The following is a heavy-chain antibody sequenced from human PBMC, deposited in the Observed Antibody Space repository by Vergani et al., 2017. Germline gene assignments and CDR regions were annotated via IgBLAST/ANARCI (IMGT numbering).Heavy chain of an antibody. J-gene: IGHJ3*02. CDR1: GYSFTSYW. CDR3: GGGGYYGSGSYYKDAFDI. CDR2: IDPSDSYT. V-gene: IGHV5-10-1*03. D-gene: IGHD3-10*01. Sequence: EVQLVQSGAEVKKPGESLRISCKGSGYSFTSYWISWVRQMPGKGLEWMGRIDPSDSYTNYSPSFQGHVTISADKSISTAYLQWSSLKASDTAMYYGGGGGYYGSGSYYKDAFDIWGQGTMVTVSS.